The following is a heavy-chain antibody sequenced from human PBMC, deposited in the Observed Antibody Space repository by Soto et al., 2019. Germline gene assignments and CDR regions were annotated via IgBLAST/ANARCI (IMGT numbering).Heavy chain of an antibody. CDR1: GGSISSGDYY. CDR3: ASVPGELYHYYSYGTDV. CDR2: IYYSGST. J-gene: IGHJ6*02. D-gene: IGHD3-10*01. V-gene: IGHV4-30-4*01. Sequence: SETLSLTCTVSGGSISSGDYYWSWIRQPPGKGLEWIGYIYYSGSTYYNPSLKSRVTISVDTSKNQFSLKLSSVTAADTAVYYCASVPGELYHYYSYGTDVWGQGTTVTVSS.